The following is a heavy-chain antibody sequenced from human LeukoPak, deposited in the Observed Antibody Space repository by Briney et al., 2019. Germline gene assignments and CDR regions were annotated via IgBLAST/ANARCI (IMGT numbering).Heavy chain of an antibody. J-gene: IGHJ4*01. CDR2: IYYSGST. CDR3: ARAPGTTFDY. CDR1: GGSISISSSY. D-gene: IGHD4-17*01. V-gene: IGHV4-39*07. Sequence: SETLSLTCTVSGGSISISSSYWGWIRQPPGKGLEWIGGIYYSGSTYYNPSLKSRVTISVDTSKNQFSLKLTSVTAADTAVYYCARAPGTTFDYWGHGNMVTVSS.